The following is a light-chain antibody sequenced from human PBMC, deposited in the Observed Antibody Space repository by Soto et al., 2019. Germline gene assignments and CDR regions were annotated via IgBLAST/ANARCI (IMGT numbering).Light chain of an antibody. CDR3: HQYDSWT. J-gene: IGKJ1*01. V-gene: IGKV3-20*01. Sequence: ELGLTPSPGTLSLSPGARATLSCRASQSVSNNYLAWYQQKPGQAPRLLIYGASNRATGTPDRFSGSGSGTDFTLTISSLEPEDFAVYYCHQYDSWTLGQGTKVDIK. CDR2: GAS. CDR1: QSVSNNY.